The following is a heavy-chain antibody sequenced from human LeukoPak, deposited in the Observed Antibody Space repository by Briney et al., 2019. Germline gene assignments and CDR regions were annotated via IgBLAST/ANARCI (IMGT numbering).Heavy chain of an antibody. CDR1: GFTFSSYA. CDR2: INHSGST. D-gene: IGHD5-12*01. CDR3: ARHYTLRVDIVATINGPYNWFDP. Sequence: PGGSLRLSCAASGFTFSSYAMSWIRQPPGKGLEWIGEINHSGSTNYNPSLKSRVTISVDTSKNQFSLKLSSVTAADTAVYYCARHYTLRVDIVATINGPYNWFDPWGQGTLVTVSS. V-gene: IGHV4-34*01. J-gene: IGHJ5*02.